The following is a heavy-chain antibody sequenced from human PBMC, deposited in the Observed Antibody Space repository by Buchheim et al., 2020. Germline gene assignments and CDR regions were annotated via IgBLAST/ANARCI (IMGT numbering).Heavy chain of an antibody. J-gene: IGHJ4*02. Sequence: EVQLVESGGGLVKPGGSLRLSCAASGFTFSSYSMNWVRQAPGKGLEWVSSISSSSSYIYYADSVKGRFTISRDNAKNSLYLQMHSLRAEDTAVYYCAREAYCGGDCYNPDYFDYWGQGTL. CDR3: AREAYCGGDCYNPDYFDY. CDR2: ISSSSSYI. V-gene: IGHV3-21*01. CDR1: GFTFSSYS. D-gene: IGHD2-21*02.